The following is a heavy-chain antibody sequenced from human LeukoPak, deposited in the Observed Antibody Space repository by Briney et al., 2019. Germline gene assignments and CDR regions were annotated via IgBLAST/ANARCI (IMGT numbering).Heavy chain of an antibody. V-gene: IGHV3-9*01. CDR2: ISWNSGSI. Sequence: GGSLRLSCAASGFTFDDYAMHWVRQAPGKGLEWVSGISWNSGSIGYADSVKGRFTISRDNAKNSLYLQMNSLRPEDTAVYSCARSFFQWNYGSCLDSWGQGTLVTVSS. J-gene: IGHJ1*01. D-gene: IGHD1-7*01. CDR3: ARSFFQWNYGSCLDS. CDR1: GFTFDDYA.